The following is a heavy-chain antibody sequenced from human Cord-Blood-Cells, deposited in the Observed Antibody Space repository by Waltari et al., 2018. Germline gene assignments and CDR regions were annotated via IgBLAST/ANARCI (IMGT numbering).Heavy chain of an antibody. J-gene: IGHJ3*02. CDR1: GFTFSSYS. CDR2: ISSSSSTI. V-gene: IGHV3-48*01. D-gene: IGHD2-2*01. CDR3: ARKYCSSTSCYDAFDI. Sequence: EVQLVESGGGLVQPGGSLRLSCAASGFTFSSYSMNWVRQAPGKGLELVSYISSSSSTIYYADSLKGRFTISRDNAKNSLYLQMNSLRAEDTAVYYCARKYCSSTSCYDAFDIWGQGTMVTVSS.